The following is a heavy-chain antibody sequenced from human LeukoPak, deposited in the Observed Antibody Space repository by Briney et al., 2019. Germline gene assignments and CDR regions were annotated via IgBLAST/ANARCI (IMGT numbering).Heavy chain of an antibody. CDR1: GYTFSSFG. Sequence: ASVKVSCKASGYTFSSFGISWVRQAPGQGFEWMGWISAYNGNTNFAQKLQERVTMTTDTSTSTAYMELRSLRSDDTAVYYCARDRWGYSSGWLLLGDAFDIWGQGTMVTVSS. CDR2: ISAYNGNT. J-gene: IGHJ3*02. V-gene: IGHV1-18*01. CDR3: ARDRWGYSSGWLLLGDAFDI. D-gene: IGHD6-19*01.